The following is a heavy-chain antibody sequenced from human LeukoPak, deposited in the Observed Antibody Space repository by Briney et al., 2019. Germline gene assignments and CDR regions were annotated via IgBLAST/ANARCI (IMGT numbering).Heavy chain of an antibody. D-gene: IGHD2-2*01. CDR1: GFTFSSYA. V-gene: IGHV3-23*01. J-gene: IGHJ4*02. CDR3: AKDMGYCSSTSCLKFDC. Sequence: GGSLRLSCAASGFTFSSYAMSWVRQAPGKGLEWVSAISGSGGSTYYADSVKGRFNISRDNSKNTLYLQMNSLRAEDKSVYYCAKDMGYCSSTSCLKFDCWGQGTLVTVSS. CDR2: ISGSGGST.